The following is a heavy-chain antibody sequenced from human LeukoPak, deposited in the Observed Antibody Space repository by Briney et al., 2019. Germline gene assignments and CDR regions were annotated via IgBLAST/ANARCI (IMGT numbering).Heavy chain of an antibody. CDR1: GGSISSYY. Sequence: SETLSLTCTVSGGSISSYYWSWIRQPLGKGLEWIGYIYYSGSTYYNPSLKSRVTISVDTSKNQFSLKLSSVTAADTAVYYCARELWVAAHPFDPWGQGTLVTVSS. V-gene: IGHV4-59*06. D-gene: IGHD6-6*01. CDR3: ARELWVAAHPFDP. CDR2: IYYSGST. J-gene: IGHJ5*02.